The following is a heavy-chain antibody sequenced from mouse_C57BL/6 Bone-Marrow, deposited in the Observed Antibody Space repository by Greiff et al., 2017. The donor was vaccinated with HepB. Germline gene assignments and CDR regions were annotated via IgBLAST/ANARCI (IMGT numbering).Heavy chain of an antibody. CDR1: GFNIKDDY. Sequence: VQLKESGAELVRPGASVKLSCTASGFNIKDDYMHWVKQRPEQGLEWIGWIDPENGDTEYASKFQGKATITADTSSNTAYLQLSSLTSADTAVYYCTRPLDYYGSSHWYFDVWGTGTTVTVSS. CDR3: TRPLDYYGSSHWYFDV. CDR2: IDPENGDT. V-gene: IGHV14-4*01. J-gene: IGHJ1*03. D-gene: IGHD1-1*01.